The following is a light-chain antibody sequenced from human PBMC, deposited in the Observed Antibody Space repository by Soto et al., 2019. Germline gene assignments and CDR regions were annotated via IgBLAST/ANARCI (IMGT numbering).Light chain of an antibody. CDR1: QSVSNNY. CDR2: AAS. J-gene: IGKJ3*01. Sequence: EIVLTQSPGTLSLSPGERATLSCRASQSVSNNYLAWYRQKPGQAPRLLIYAASSRATGTPDRFRGSGSGTDFTLTISRLEPEDFAVYYCQQYGSSFTFGPGTKVDIK. V-gene: IGKV3-20*01. CDR3: QQYGSSFT.